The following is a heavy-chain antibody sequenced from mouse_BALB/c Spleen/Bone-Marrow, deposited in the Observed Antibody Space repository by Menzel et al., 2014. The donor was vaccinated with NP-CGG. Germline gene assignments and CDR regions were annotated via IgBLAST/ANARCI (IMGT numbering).Heavy chain of an antibody. Sequence: VKLVESGPELVKPGASVKMSCKASGYTFTDYVISWVEQRTGQGLEWIGEIYPGSGSTYYNEKFKGKATLTADKSSNTAYMQLSSLTSEDSAVYSCARWSFDYWGQGTTLTVSS. CDR2: IYPGSGST. J-gene: IGHJ2*01. CDR3: ARWSFDY. V-gene: IGHV1-77*01. CDR1: GYTFTDYV.